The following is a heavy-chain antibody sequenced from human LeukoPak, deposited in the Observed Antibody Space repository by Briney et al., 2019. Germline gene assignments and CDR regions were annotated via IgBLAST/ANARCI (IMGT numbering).Heavy chain of an antibody. Sequence: ASVKVSCKVSGYTFTGYYMHWVRQAPGQGLEWMGWINPNSGGTNYAQKFQGRVTMTRDTSISTAYMELSRLRSDDTAVYYCARERGDFLMTTVPNNNWFDPWGQGTLVTVSS. V-gene: IGHV1-2*02. CDR3: ARERGDFLMTTVPNNNWFDP. CDR1: GYTFTGYY. D-gene: IGHD4-11*01. CDR2: INPNSGGT. J-gene: IGHJ5*02.